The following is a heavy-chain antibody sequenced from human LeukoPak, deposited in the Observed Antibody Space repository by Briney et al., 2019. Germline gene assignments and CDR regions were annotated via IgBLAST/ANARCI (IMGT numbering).Heavy chain of an antibody. CDR1: GGSISSGGYY. D-gene: IGHD4-17*01. CDR2: IYYSGST. CDR3: ARWNGDIRRFDN. Sequence: PSQTLSLTCTVSGGSISSGGYYWSWIRQHPGKGLEWIGYIYYSGSTYYNPSLKSRVTISVDASKNQFSLKLSSVTAADTAVYYCARWNGDIRRFDNWGQGALVTVSS. J-gene: IGHJ4*02. V-gene: IGHV4-31*03.